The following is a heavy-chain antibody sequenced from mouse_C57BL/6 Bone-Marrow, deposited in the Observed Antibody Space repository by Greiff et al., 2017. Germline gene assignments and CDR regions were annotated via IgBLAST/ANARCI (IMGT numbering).Heavy chain of an antibody. Sequence: EVQLVESGGGLVKPGGSLKLSCAASGFTFSDYGMHWVRQAPETGLEWVAYISSGSSTIYYADTVKGRFTISRDNAKNTLFLQMTSLRSEDTAMYYCARPRVYWYFDVWGTGTTVTVSS. J-gene: IGHJ1*03. CDR1: GFTFSDYG. V-gene: IGHV5-17*01. CDR2: ISSGSSTI. CDR3: ARPRVYWYFDV.